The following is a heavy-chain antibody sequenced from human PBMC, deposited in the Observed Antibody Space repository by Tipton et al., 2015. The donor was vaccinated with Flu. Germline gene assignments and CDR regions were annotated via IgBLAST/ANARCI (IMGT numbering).Heavy chain of an antibody. J-gene: IGHJ3*02. CDR2: IDTGGTT. Sequence: LSLTCAPSGFTVSNNYVTWVRQAPGKGLQWVSAIDTGGTTYYADSVKGRFTISRDNSKNTLYLQWNSLTTEDTAVYYCATLGNSGTDGFDIWGQGTMVTISS. CDR3: ATLGNSGTDGFDI. D-gene: IGHD5-12*01. V-gene: IGHV3-66*02. CDR1: GFTVSNNY.